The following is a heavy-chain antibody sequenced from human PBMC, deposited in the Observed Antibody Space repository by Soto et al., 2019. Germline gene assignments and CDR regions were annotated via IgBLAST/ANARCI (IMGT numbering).Heavy chain of an antibody. CDR1: GGTFSSYA. V-gene: IGHV1-69*12. J-gene: IGHJ6*02. Sequence: QVQLVQSGAEVKKPGSSVKVSCKASGGTFSSYAISWVRQAPGQGLEWMGGIIPIFGTADYAQKVQGRVTITADESTSTALVELSSLRSEDTAVYYCAKTPENYYYGMDVWGQGTTVTVSS. CDR3: AKTPENYYYGMDV. CDR2: IIPIFGTA.